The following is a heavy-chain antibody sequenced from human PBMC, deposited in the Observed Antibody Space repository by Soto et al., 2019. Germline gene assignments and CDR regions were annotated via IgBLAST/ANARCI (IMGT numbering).Heavy chain of an antibody. Sequence: SCKGSGYSFTSYWIGWVRQMPVKGLEWMGIIYPGDSDTRYSPSFQGQVTISADKSISTAYLQWSSLKASDTAMYYCARTSAAGKYYYGMDVWGQGTTVTVSS. CDR3: ARTSAAGKYYYGMDV. V-gene: IGHV5-51*01. CDR1: GYSFTSYW. J-gene: IGHJ6*02. D-gene: IGHD6-13*01. CDR2: IYPGDSDT.